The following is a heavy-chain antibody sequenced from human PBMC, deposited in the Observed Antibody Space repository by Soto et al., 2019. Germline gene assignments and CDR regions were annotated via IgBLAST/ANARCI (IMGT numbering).Heavy chain of an antibody. Sequence: QVQLVQSGAEVKKPGSSVKVSCKASGGTFSSYAISWVRQAPGQGLAWMGGIIPMFGTANYAQKFQGRVTITADESTSTAYMELSSLRSEDTAVYYCASRGIQRGSTSYYGMDVWGQGSTVTVS. D-gene: IGHD5-18*01. CDR1: GGTFSSYA. V-gene: IGHV1-69*01. CDR3: ASRGIQRGSTSYYGMDV. J-gene: IGHJ6*02. CDR2: IIPMFGTA.